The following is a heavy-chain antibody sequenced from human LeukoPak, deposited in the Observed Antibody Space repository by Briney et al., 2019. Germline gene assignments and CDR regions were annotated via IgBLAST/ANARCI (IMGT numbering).Heavy chain of an antibody. V-gene: IGHV3-7*01. CDR3: ASGYNYRYLFDY. D-gene: IGHD3-16*02. CDR1: GFTFSNYW. CDR2: IKQDGNEK. J-gene: IGHJ4*02. Sequence: TGGSLRLPCAASGFTFSNYWMSWVRQAPGKGLEWVANIKQDGNEKYYVDSVKGRFTISRDNAKNSLYLQMNSLRAEDTAVYYCASGYNYRYLFDYWGQGTLVTVSS.